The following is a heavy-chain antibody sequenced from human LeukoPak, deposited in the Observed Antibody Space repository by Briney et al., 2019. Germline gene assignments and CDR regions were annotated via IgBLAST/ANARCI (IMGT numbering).Heavy chain of an antibody. J-gene: IGHJ4*02. CDR3: ARNIAAAGTDMFLDY. CDR2: ISYDGSNK. D-gene: IGHD6-13*01. Sequence: GGSLRLSCAASGFTFSSYAMHWVRQAPGKGLEWVAVISYDGSNKYYADSVKGRFTISRDNSKNTLYLQMNSLRAEDTAVYYCARNIAAAGTDMFLDYWGQGTLVTVSS. V-gene: IGHV3-30*04. CDR1: GFTFSSYA.